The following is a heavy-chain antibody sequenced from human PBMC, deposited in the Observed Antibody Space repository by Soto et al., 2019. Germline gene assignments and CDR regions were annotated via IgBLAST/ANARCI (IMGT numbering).Heavy chain of an antibody. CDR1: GGTFSSYA. CDR2: IIPIFGTA. J-gene: IGHJ5*02. V-gene: IGHV1-69*13. D-gene: IGHD2-15*01. CDR3: ARGFGYCSGGSCYWRDSWFDP. Sequence: SVKVSCKASGGTFSSYAISWVRQAPGQGLEWMGGIIPIFGTANYAQKFQGRVTITADESTSTAYMELSSLRSEDTAVYYCARGFGYCSGGSCYWRDSWFDPWGQGTLVTVSS.